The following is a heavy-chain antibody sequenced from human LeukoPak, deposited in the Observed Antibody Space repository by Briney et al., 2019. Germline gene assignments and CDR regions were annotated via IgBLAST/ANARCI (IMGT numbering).Heavy chain of an antibody. J-gene: IGHJ6*03. CDR3: ARLRRYYGSGSYQIIAYRYCYMDV. CDR1: GGSISSYY. V-gene: IGHV4-34*01. Sequence: PSETLSLACTVSGGSISSYYWGWIRQPPGKGLEWVGEINHSGSTNNNPSLKSRVTISVDTPKTQLSLKLSSVTAADTAVYYCARLRRYYGSGSYQIIAYRYCYMDVWGKGTTVTISS. CDR2: INHSGST. D-gene: IGHD3-10*01.